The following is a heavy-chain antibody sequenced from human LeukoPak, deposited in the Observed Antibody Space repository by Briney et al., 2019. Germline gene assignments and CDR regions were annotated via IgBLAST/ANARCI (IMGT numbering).Heavy chain of an antibody. CDR3: ARTAPFGRFGELSSFFDY. CDR1: GYTFTSYG. V-gene: IGHV1-18*04. J-gene: IGHJ4*02. Sequence: ASVKVSCKASGYTFTSYGISWVRQDPGQGLEWMGWISAYNGNTNYAQKLQGRVTMTTDTSTSTAYMELRSLRSDDTAVYYCARTAPFGRFGELSSFFDYWGQGTLVTVSS. CDR2: ISAYNGNT. D-gene: IGHD3-10*01.